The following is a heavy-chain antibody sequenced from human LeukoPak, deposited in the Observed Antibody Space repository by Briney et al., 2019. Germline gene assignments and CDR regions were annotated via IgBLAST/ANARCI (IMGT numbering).Heavy chain of an antibody. CDR1: GYTFSKNW. CDR3: ARAPPDGERYFNV. Sequence: GESLKISCQGSGYTFSKNWIAWVRQMPGRGLEWVGNIYPRDSDTAYSPSFQGQVTISVDKSINTAYLQWSSLKSSDSAMYYCARAPPDGERYFNVWGRGTLVTVSS. D-gene: IGHD2-21*01. CDR2: IYPRDSDT. V-gene: IGHV5-51*01. J-gene: IGHJ2*01.